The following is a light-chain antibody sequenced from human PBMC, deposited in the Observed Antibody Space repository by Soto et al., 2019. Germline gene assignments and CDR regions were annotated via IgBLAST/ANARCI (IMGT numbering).Light chain of an antibody. Sequence: QSALTQPASVSGSPGQSITISCTGTPNDVATYNLVSWHQHHPGKAPKVIIYEVIKRPSGVSDRFSGSKSGNTASLTISGLQAEDAADYFCCSYAGGNTLVFGGGTKVTVL. CDR2: EVI. V-gene: IGLV2-23*02. J-gene: IGLJ2*01. CDR3: CSYAGGNTLV. CDR1: PNDVATYNL.